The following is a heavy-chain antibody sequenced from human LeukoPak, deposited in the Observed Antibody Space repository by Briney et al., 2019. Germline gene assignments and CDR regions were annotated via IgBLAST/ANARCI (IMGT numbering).Heavy chain of an antibody. V-gene: IGHV1-46*01. CDR3: ARVRGDGDSSGYYVLDY. CDR2: INPSGGST. CDR1: GYTFTSYY. D-gene: IGHD3-22*01. J-gene: IGHJ4*02. Sequence: ASVKVSCMASGYTFTSYYMHWVRQAPGQGLEWMGIINPSGGSTSYAQKFQGRVTMTRDMSTSTVYMELSSLRSEDTAVYYCARVRGDGDSSGYYVLDYWGQGTLVTVSS.